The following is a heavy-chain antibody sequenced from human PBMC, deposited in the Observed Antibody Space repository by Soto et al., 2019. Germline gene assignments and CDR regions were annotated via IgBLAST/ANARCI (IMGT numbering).Heavy chain of an antibody. V-gene: IGHV1-46*03. CDR1: GDTLSSYY. CDR2: INPIGGRT. CDR3: AREVARAMALHH. Sequence: ASVKVSCKASGDTLSSYYIQWARQAPGQGLEWMGLINPIGGRTMYAQKFQGRVTMTSDTSTSTVYMELSSLKSEDTAVYYCAREVARAMALHHWG. J-gene: IGHJ1*01. D-gene: IGHD5-12*01.